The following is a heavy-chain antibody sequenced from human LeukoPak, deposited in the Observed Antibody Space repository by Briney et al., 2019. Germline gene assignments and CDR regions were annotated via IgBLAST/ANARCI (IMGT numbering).Heavy chain of an antibody. CDR1: GFTLSSYS. D-gene: IGHD3-22*01. CDR2: ISSSSSYI. CDR3: ARSDYYDSSGYYNPIFDY. V-gene: IGHV3-21*01. Sequence: GSLRLSCAASGFTLSSYSMNWVRQAPGKGLEWVSSISSSSSYIYYADSVKGRFTISRDNAKNSLYLQMNSLRAEDTAVYYCARSDYYDSSGYYNPIFDYWGQGTLVTVSS. J-gene: IGHJ4*02.